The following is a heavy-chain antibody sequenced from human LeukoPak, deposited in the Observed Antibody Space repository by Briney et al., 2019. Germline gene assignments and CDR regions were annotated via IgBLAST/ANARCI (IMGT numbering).Heavy chain of an antibody. CDR1: GGSFSGYY. D-gene: IGHD1-26*01. CDR2: INHSGST. Sequence: SETLSLTCAVYGGSFSGYYWSWIRQPPGKGLEWIGEINHSGSTNYNPSLKSRVTISVDTSKNQFSLKLGSVTAADTAVYYCAREWSPYYMDVWGKGTTVTVSS. V-gene: IGHV4-34*01. J-gene: IGHJ6*03. CDR3: AREWSPYYMDV.